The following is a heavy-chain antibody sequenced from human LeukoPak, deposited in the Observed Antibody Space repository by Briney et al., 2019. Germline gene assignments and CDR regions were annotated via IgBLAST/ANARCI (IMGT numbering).Heavy chain of an antibody. D-gene: IGHD3-3*01. CDR3: ARVPYDFWSGYLNFDY. CDR2: INPNSGGT. J-gene: IGHJ4*02. Sequence: ASVKVSCKASGYTFTGYYMHWVRQAPGQGLEWMGWINPNSGGTNYAQKLQGRVTMTRDTSISTAYMELSRLRSDDTAVYCCARVPYDFWSGYLNFDYWGQGTLVTVSS. V-gene: IGHV1-2*02. CDR1: GYTFTGYY.